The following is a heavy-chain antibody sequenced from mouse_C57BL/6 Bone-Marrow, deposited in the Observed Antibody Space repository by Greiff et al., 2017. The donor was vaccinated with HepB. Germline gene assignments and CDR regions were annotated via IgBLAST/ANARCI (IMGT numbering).Heavy chain of an antibody. J-gene: IGHJ1*03. CDR2: IDPETGGT. Sequence: VQVVESGAELVRPGASVTLSCKASGYTFTDYEMHWVKQTPVYGLEWIGAIDPETGGTAYNQKFKGKAILTADKSSSTAYMELRSLTSEDSAVYYCTRLERYFDVWGTGTTVTVSS. V-gene: IGHV1-15*01. CDR3: TRLERYFDV. CDR1: GYTFTDYE.